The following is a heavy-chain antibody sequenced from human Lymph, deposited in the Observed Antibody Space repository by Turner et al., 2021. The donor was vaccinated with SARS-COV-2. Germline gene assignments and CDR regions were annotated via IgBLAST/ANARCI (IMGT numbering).Heavy chain of an antibody. D-gene: IGHD3-10*01. CDR3: ARGVGGFGELGYYYYYGMDV. CDR2: IIPILRIA. J-gene: IGHJ6*02. CDR1: GGTFSSYA. Sequence: QVQLVQSGAEVKKPGSSVKVSCKASGGTFSSYAISWVRQAPGKGLEWRGGIIPILRIATYAQKFQGRVTITADKSTSTAYMELSSLRSEDTAVFYCARGVGGFGELGYYYYYGMDVWGQGTTVTVSS. V-gene: IGHV1-69*10.